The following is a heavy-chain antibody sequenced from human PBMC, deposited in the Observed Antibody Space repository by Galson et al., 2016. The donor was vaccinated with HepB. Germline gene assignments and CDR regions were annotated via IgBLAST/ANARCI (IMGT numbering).Heavy chain of an antibody. V-gene: IGHV5-51*01. CDR2: IYPGDSDT. D-gene: IGHD6-19*01. CDR1: GYIFADYW. Sequence: QSGAEVKKPGESLKISCKASGYIFADYWIAWVRQMPGRGLESMGIIYPGDSDTRYSPSFQGQVTISADKSIRTADLHWSRLKASDTAMYYCARQCGSGWYTDAFDVWGQGTMVTVSS. CDR3: ARQCGSGWYTDAFDV. J-gene: IGHJ3*01.